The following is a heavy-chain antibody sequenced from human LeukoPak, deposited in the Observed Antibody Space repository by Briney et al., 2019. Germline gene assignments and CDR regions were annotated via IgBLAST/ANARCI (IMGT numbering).Heavy chain of an antibody. Sequence: GGSLRLSCAASGFTFSSYSMNWVRQAPGKGLEWVSYISSSSSTIYYADSVKGRFTISRDNAKNSLYLQMNSLRAEDTAVYYCATSGYSYGLGYWGQGTLVTVSS. D-gene: IGHD5-18*01. CDR1: GFTFSSYS. CDR3: ATSGYSYGLGY. V-gene: IGHV3-48*01. J-gene: IGHJ4*02. CDR2: ISSSSSTI.